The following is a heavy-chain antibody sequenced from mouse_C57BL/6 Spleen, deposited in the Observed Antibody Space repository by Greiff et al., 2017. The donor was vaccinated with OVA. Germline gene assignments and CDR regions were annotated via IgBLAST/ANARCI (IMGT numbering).Heavy chain of an antibody. J-gene: IGHJ2*01. D-gene: IGHD1-1*01. CDR1: GYTFTSYW. V-gene: IGHV1-59*01. CDR3: AREEDYGSSYGYFDY. Sequence: QVQLQQSGAELVRPGTSVKLSCKASGYTFTSYWMHWVKQRPGQGLEWIGVIDPSDSYTNYNQKFKGKATLTVDQSSSTAYMQLNSLTSEDSAVYYCAREEDYGSSYGYFDYWGQGTTLTVSS. CDR2: IDPSDSYT.